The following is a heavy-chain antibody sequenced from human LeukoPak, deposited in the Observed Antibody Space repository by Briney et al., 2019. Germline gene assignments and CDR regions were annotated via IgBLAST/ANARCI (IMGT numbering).Heavy chain of an antibody. CDR3: AKDSDYDFWSGQYYYYYMDV. CDR1: GFTFSSYA. V-gene: IGHV3-23*01. D-gene: IGHD3-3*01. CDR2: ISGSGGST. Sequence: GGSLRLSCAASGFTFSSYAMSWVRQAPGKGLVWVSAISGSGGSTYYADSVKGRFTISRDNSKNTLYLQMNSLRAEDTAVYYCAKDSDYDFWSGQYYYYYMDVWGKGTTVTVSS. J-gene: IGHJ6*03.